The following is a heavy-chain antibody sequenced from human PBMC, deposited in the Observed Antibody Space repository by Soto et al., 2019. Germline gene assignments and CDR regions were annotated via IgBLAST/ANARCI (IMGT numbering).Heavy chain of an antibody. V-gene: IGHV1-18*01. D-gene: IGHD6-19*01. Sequence: QVQLVQSGAEVKKPGASVKVSCKASGYTFTSYGISWVRQAPGQGREWMGWISAYNGNTNYAQKLQGRVTMTTDTSTSTADMELRSLRSDDTAVYYCARTGWSLPYYYYGMDVWGQGTTVTVSS. CDR3: ARTGWSLPYYYYGMDV. CDR1: GYTFTSYG. J-gene: IGHJ6*02. CDR2: ISAYNGNT.